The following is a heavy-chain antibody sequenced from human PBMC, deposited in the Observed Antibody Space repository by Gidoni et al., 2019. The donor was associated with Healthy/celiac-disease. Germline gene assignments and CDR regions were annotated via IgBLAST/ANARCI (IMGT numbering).Heavy chain of an antibody. D-gene: IGHD6-13*01. V-gene: IGHV4-39*01. J-gene: IGHJ3*02. CDR3: AGSSSWYAAFDI. CDR1: GVSISSSSYY. CDR2: IYYSGST. Sequence: QLQLQESGPGLVQPSETLSLTCTVSGVSISSSSYYWGWIRQPPGKGLEWIGIIYYSGSTYYNPSLKSRVTISVDTSKNQFSLKLSSVTAADTAVYYCAGSSSWYAAFDIWGQGTMVTVSS.